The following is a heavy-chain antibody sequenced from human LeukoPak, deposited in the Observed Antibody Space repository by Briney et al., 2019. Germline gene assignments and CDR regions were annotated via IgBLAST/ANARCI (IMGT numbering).Heavy chain of an antibody. CDR1: GGSFSGYY. V-gene: IGHV4-34*01. CDR2: INHSGST. J-gene: IGHJ6*03. D-gene: IGHD3-3*01. CDR3: ARVTTNYDFWSGSSHYYYMDV. Sequence: SETLSLTCAVYGGSFSGYYWSWIRQPPGKGLEWIGEINHSGSTNYNPSLKSRVTISVDTSKNQFSLKLSSVTAADTAVYYCARVTTNYDFWSGSSHYYYMDVWGKGTTVTASS.